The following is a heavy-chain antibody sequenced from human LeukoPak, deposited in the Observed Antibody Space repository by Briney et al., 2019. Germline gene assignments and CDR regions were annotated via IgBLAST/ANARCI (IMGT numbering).Heavy chain of an antibody. D-gene: IGHD5-18*01. Sequence: GRSLRLSCAASGFTFSSYGMSWVRQAPGKGLEWVSAISGSGGSTYYADSVKGRFTISRDNSKNTLYLQMNSLRAEDTAVYYCAKAGYSYGRYWYFDLWGRGTLVTVSS. CDR3: AKAGYSYGRYWYFDL. J-gene: IGHJ2*01. CDR1: GFTFSSYG. V-gene: IGHV3-23*01. CDR2: ISGSGGST.